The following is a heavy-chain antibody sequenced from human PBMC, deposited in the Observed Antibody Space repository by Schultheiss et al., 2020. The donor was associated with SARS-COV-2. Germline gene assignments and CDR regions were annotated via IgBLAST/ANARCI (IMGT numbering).Heavy chain of an antibody. J-gene: IGHJ4*02. CDR2: IYHSGST. CDR1: GGSFSGYY. D-gene: IGHD1-26*01. V-gene: IGHV4-34*01. Sequence: SETLSLTCAVYGGSFSGYYWSWIRQPPGKGLEWIGEIYHSGSTNYNPSLKSRVTISVDTSKNQFSLKLSSVTAADTAVYYCARVLPGGDWGQGTLVTVSS. CDR3: ARVLPGGD.